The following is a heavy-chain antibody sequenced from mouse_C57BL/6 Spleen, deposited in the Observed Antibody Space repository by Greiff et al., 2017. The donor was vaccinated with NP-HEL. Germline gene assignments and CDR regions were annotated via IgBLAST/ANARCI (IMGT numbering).Heavy chain of an antibody. V-gene: IGHV1-69*01. CDR2: IDPSDSYT. D-gene: IGHD1-1*01. Sequence: VQLQQSGAELVMPGASVKLSCKASGYTFTSYWMHWVKQRPGQGLEWIGEIDPSDSYTNYNQKFKGKSTLTVDKSSSTAYMQLSSLTSEDSAVYDCARSFVITTVVEGYFDVWGTGTTVTVSS. CDR3: ARSFVITTVVEGYFDV. J-gene: IGHJ1*03. CDR1: GYTFTSYW.